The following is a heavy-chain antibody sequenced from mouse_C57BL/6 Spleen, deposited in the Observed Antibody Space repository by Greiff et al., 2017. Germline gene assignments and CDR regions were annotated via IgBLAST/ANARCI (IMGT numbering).Heavy chain of an antibody. CDR2: IYPRDGST. D-gene: IGHD1-1*01. J-gene: IGHJ2*01. V-gene: IGHV1-85*01. CDR3: ARPITTVGYYFDY. Sequence: VKLQESGPELVKPGASVKLSCKASGYTFTSYDINWVKQRPGQGLEWIGWIYPRDGSTKYNEKFKGKATLTVDTSSSTAYMELHSLTSEDSAVYFCARPITTVGYYFDYWGQGTTLTVSS. CDR1: GYTFTSYD.